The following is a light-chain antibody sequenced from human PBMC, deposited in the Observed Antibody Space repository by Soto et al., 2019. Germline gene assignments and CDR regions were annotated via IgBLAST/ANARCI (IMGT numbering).Light chain of an antibody. Sequence: DIKMTQSPSTLSASVGDRVTITCRASQSISSWLAWYQQKPGKAPKLLIYKASNLQSGVPSRFSGSASGAYFTLTISSLQPDDFATYCCQQYSTYPLTFGGGTKVEIK. CDR2: KAS. V-gene: IGKV1-5*03. CDR3: QQYSTYPLT. J-gene: IGKJ4*01. CDR1: QSISSW.